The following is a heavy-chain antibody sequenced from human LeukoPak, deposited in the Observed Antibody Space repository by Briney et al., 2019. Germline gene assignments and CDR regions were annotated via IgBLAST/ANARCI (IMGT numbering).Heavy chain of an antibody. V-gene: IGHV3-23*01. CDR2: ISGSGGST. Sequence: GGSLRLSCAASGFTFSGYAMSWVRQAPGKGLEWVSAISGSGGSTYYADSVKGRFTISRDNSKNTLYLQMNSLRAEDTAVYYCAKLRGYSYGLGAFDIWGQGTMVTVSS. J-gene: IGHJ3*02. CDR3: AKLRGYSYGLGAFDI. D-gene: IGHD5-18*01. CDR1: GFTFSGYA.